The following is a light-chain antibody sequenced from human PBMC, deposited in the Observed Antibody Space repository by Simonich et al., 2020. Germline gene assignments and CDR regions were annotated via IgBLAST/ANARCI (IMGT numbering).Light chain of an antibody. Sequence: SYELTQPPSVSVSPGQTARITCSGDELPKKYAYWYQQKSGQDPVLVIYEDSKRPSGFTERFSGSSSGTMATLTISGAQVEDEADYYCYSTDSSGNHRVFGGGTKLTVL. CDR3: YSTDSSGNHRV. J-gene: IGLJ2*01. V-gene: IGLV3-10*01. CDR2: EDS. CDR1: ELPKKY.